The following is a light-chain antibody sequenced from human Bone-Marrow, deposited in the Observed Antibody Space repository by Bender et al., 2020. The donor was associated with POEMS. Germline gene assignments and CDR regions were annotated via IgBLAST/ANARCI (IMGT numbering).Light chain of an antibody. CDR1: KLGDGY. CDR3: QAWDSNVGV. V-gene: IGLV3-1*01. J-gene: IGLJ2*01. Sequence: SYDLTQPPSVSVSPGQTASITCSGHKLGDGYVSWYQQKPGQSPVLVIYQDDRRPSGIPERFFGSNSGNTATLTVSGTQVIDEADYYCQAWDSNVGVFGGGTRLTVL. CDR2: QDD.